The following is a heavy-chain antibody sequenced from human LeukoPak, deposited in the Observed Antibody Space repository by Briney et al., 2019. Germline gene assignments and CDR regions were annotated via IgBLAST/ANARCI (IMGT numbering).Heavy chain of an antibody. V-gene: IGHV3-15*01. CDR2: IKSKTDGGTT. Sequence: PGGSLRLSCAASGFTFSSAWMNWVRQAPGKGLEWVGRIKSKTDGGTTDYAAPVKGRFTISRDDSKNTLYLQKNSLETEDTGVYYCTTDVSTSSIMRWSWGQGTQVTVSS. CDR1: GFTFSSAW. J-gene: IGHJ5*02. D-gene: IGHD2-21*01. CDR3: TTDVSTSSIMRWS.